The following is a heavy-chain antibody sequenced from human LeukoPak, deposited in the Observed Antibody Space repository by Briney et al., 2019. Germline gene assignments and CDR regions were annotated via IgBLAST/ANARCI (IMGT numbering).Heavy chain of an antibody. CDR1: GGTFSSYA. J-gene: IGHJ4*02. V-gene: IGHV7-4-1*02. D-gene: IGHD3-10*01. CDR2: INTNTGNP. Sequence: ASVKVSCKASGGTFSSYAISWVRQAPGQGLEWMGWINTNTGNPTYAQGFTGRFVFSLDTSVSTAYLQISSLKAEDTAVYYCARGPWGGSGSYYNRDFDYWGQGTLVTVSS. CDR3: ARGPWGGSGSYYNRDFDY.